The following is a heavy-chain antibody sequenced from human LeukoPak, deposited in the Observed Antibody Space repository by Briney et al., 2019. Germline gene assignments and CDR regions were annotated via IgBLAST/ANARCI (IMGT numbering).Heavy chain of an antibody. CDR3: DRVIYYYDSSGYSNLRFDY. V-gene: IGHV1-46*01. Sequence: ASVKVSCKASGYTFTSYYMHWVRQAPGQGLEWMGIINPSGSSTSYAQKLPGRVTMTTDTSTSTTYMELRSLGSDDTAVYFYDRVIYYYDSSGYSNLRFDYWGQGTLVSVFS. CDR2: INPSGSST. J-gene: IGHJ4*02. CDR1: GYTFTSYY. D-gene: IGHD3-22*01.